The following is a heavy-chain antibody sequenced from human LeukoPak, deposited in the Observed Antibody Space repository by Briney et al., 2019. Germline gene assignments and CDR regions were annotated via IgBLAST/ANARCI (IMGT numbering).Heavy chain of an antibody. D-gene: IGHD6-6*01. J-gene: IGHJ4*02. CDR1: GGTFSSYA. V-gene: IGHV1-69*01. Sequence: GSSVKVPCTASGGTFSSYAISWVRQAPGQGLEWMGGIIPIFGTANYAQKFQGRVTITADESTSTAYMELSSLRSEDTAVYYCALSSRAPYSSSSEWAYWGQGTLVTVSS. CDR3: ALSSRAPYSSSSEWAY. CDR2: IIPIFGTA.